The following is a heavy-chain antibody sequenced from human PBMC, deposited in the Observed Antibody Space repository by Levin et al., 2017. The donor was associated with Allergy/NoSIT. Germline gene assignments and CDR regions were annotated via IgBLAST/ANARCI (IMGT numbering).Heavy chain of an antibody. V-gene: IGHV1-69*13. CDR3: ARANLGGDPNAPFDY. D-gene: IGHD2-21*02. Sequence: GASVKVSCKASGGTFSSYAISWVRQAPGQGLEWMGGIIPIFGTANYAQKFQGRVTITADESTSTAYMELSSLRSEDTAVYYCARANLGGDPNAPFDYWGQGTLVTVSS. J-gene: IGHJ4*02. CDR1: GGTFSSYA. CDR2: IIPIFGTA.